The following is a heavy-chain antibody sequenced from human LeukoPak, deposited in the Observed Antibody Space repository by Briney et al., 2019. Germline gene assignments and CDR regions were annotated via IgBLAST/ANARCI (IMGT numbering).Heavy chain of an antibody. CDR1: GFTFSSYG. J-gene: IGHJ4*02. D-gene: IGHD1-26*01. CDR2: ISGSGGST. V-gene: IGHV3-23*01. CDR3: AKIPPPSGSGAMGDY. Sequence: PGGSLRLSCAASGFTFSSYGMSWVRQAPGKGLEWVSAISGSGGSTYYADSVKGRFTISRDNSKNTLYLQMNSLRAEDTAVYYCAKIPPPSGSGAMGDYWGQGTLVTVSS.